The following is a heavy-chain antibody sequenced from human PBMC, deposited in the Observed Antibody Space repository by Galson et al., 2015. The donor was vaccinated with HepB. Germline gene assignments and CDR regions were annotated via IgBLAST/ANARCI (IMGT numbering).Heavy chain of an antibody. CDR3: AREWELLRSPLFDY. Sequence: SVKVSCKASGYTFTSYAMNWVRQAPGQGLEWMGWINTNTGNPTYAQGFTGRFVFSLDTSVSTAYLQISSLKAEDTAVYYCAREWELLRSPLFDYWGQGTLVTVSS. V-gene: IGHV7-4-1*02. D-gene: IGHD1-26*01. CDR2: INTNTGNP. J-gene: IGHJ4*02. CDR1: GYTFTSYA.